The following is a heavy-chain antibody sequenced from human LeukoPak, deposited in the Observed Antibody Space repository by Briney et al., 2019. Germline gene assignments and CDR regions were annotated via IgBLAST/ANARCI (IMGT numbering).Heavy chain of an antibody. CDR3: ARGRSITLLRGVAMSDGFDI. D-gene: IGHD3-10*01. V-gene: IGHV3-11*06. CDR2: ISGSSSYT. CDR1: GFSFSDYY. J-gene: IGHJ3*02. Sequence: GGSLRLSCAASGFSFSDYYMIWIRQAPGKGLEWVSYISGSSSYTNYAYSVKGRFSISRDNAKNSLYLQMNGLRAEDTAVYYCARGRSITLLRGVAMSDGFDIWGQGAMVTVSS.